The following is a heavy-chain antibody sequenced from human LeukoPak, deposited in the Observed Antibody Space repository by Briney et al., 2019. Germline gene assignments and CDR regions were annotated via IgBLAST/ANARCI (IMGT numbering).Heavy chain of an antibody. Sequence: GASVKVSCKASGYTFTSYYMHWVRQAPGQGLEWMGIINPSGGSTSYARKFQGRVTMTRDTSTSTVYMELSSLRSEDTAVYYCARLSYDGESHPQNWFDPWGQGTLVTVSS. CDR1: GYTFTSYY. CDR2: INPSGGST. J-gene: IGHJ5*02. CDR3: ARLSYDGESHPQNWFDP. D-gene: IGHD3-22*01. V-gene: IGHV1-46*01.